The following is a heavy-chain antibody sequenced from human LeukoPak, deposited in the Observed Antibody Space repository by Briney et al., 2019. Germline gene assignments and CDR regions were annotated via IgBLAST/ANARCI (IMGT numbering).Heavy chain of an antibody. V-gene: IGHV3-7*01. CDR3: ARTGYDYYALDI. CDR2: IKQDGSEK. D-gene: IGHD5-12*01. CDR1: GFTFSSYW. Sequence: PGGSLRLSCTASGFTFSSYWMSWVRQAPGKGLEWVANIKQDGSEKYYADSVKGRFTISRDNAKNSLYLQMNSLRAEDTAVYYCARTGYDYYALDIWGQGTMVTVSS. J-gene: IGHJ3*02.